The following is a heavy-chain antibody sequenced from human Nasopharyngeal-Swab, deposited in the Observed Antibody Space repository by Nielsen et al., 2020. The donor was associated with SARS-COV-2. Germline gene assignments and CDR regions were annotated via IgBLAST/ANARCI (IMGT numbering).Heavy chain of an antibody. CDR2: INHSGST. D-gene: IGHD2-2*01. Sequence: WIRKPPGKGLEWIGEINHSGSTNYNPSLKSRVTISVDTSKNQFSLKLSSVTAADTAVYYCARGSVVPAAPAVDYFDYWGQGTLVTVSS. CDR3: ARGSVVPAAPAVDYFDY. J-gene: IGHJ4*02. V-gene: IGHV4-34*01.